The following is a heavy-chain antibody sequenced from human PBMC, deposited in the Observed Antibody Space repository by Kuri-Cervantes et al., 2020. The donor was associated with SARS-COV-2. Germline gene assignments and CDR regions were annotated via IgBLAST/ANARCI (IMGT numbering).Heavy chain of an antibody. CDR3: ARDPTMIVVHNYYYYMDV. CDR1: GGTFSRYA. V-gene: IGHV1-8*03. J-gene: IGHJ6*03. Sequence: ASVKVSCKASGGTFSRYAINWVRQAPGQGLEWMGWMNPNSGNTGYAQKFQGRVTITRNTSISTAYMELSSLRSEDTAVYYCARDPTMIVVHNYYYYMDVWGKGTTVTVSS. D-gene: IGHD3-22*01. CDR2: MNPNSGNT.